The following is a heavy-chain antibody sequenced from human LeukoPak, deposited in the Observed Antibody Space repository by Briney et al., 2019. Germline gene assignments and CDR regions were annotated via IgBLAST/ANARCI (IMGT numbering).Heavy chain of an antibody. CDR1: GFTFGNFA. J-gene: IGHJ6*03. D-gene: IGHD5-24*01. V-gene: IGHV3-23*01. CDR3: AKAGTDGLTHNNYYMDV. Sequence: GGSLRLSCAASGFTFGNFAMRWVRQVPGKGLEWVSAINSGGDGTYYADSVKGRFNITRDNSENTVYLQMNNLRAEDTALYYCAKAGTDGLTHNNYYMDVWGKGTTVTVSS. CDR2: INSGGDGT.